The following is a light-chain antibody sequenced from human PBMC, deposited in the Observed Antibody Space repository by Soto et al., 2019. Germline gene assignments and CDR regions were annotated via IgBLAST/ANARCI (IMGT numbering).Light chain of an antibody. CDR3: QSYDSSNHVV. CDR2: EDN. J-gene: IGLJ2*01. CDR1: SGSIASNY. Sequence: NFVLTQPHCVSESPGKTITISCTRSSGSIASNYVQWYQQRPGSAPTTVIYEDNQRPSGVPDRFSGSIDSSSNSASLTISGLKTEDEADYYCQSYDSSNHVVFGGGTKVTVL. V-gene: IGLV6-57*04.